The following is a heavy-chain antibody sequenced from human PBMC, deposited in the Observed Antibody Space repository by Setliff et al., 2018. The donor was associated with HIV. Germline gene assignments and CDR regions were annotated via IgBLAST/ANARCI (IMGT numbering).Heavy chain of an antibody. V-gene: IGHV4-59*01. J-gene: IGHJ4*02. CDR3: ARDPPGYGDSNDY. CDR1: GGSISNYY. D-gene: IGHD4-17*01. Sequence: SETLSLTCTVSGGSISNYYWSWIRQPPGKGLEWIGYISYTGTTKYNPSLKSRVTISVDTSKNQFSLKVRSVSAADTAVYYCARDPPGYGDSNDYWGQGSLVTVSS. CDR2: ISYTGTT.